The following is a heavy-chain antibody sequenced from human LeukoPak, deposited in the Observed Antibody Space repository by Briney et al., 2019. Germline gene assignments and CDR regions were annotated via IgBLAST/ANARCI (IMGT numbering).Heavy chain of an antibody. J-gene: IGHJ5*02. CDR3: ARDNPVRDEAWWFNP. CDR1: GYTLTELS. V-gene: IGHV1-24*01. CDR2: FDPEDGET. D-gene: IGHD5-24*01. Sequence: ASVKVSCKVSGYTLTELSMHWVRQAPGKGLEWMGGFDPEDGETIYAQKFQGRVTMTGDMSTSTDYLELSSLRSEDTAVYYCARDNPVRDEAWWFNPWGQGTLVTVSS.